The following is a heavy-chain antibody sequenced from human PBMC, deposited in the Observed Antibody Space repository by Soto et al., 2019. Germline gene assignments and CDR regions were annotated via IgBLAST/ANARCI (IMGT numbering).Heavy chain of an antibody. D-gene: IGHD2-15*01. CDR3: ARDPVVAATGNAFDI. CDR1: GYTLTSYA. CDR2: INAGNGNT. J-gene: IGHJ3*02. Sequence: ASVKVSCKASGYTLTSYAMHWVRQAPGQRLEWMGWINAGNGNTKYSQKFQGRVTITRDTSASTAYMELSSLRSEDTAVYYCARDPVVAATGNAFDIWGQGTMVTVSS. V-gene: IGHV1-3*01.